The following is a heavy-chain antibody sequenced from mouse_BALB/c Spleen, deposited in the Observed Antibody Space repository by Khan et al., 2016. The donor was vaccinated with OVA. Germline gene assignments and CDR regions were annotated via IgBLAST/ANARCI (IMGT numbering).Heavy chain of an antibody. Sequence: QIQLVQSGPELVKPGASVKMSCKASGYTFTDYVINWVKQRTGQGLEWIGDIYPGSGSTYYNEKFKGKAKLTAAKSSNTALMQLSSLTFEDSAVYFCARGGYSVFAYWGQGTLVTVSA. CDR2: IYPGSGST. V-gene: IGHV1-77*01. CDR1: GYTFTDYV. J-gene: IGHJ3*01. CDR3: ARGGYSVFAY. D-gene: IGHD1-1*01.